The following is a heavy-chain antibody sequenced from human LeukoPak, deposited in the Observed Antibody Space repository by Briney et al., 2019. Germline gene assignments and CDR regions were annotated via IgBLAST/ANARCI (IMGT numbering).Heavy chain of an antibody. V-gene: IGHV4-59*01. CDR2: IYYRGST. D-gene: IGHD1-26*01. Sequence: PSETLSLTCTVSGGSISSNYWSWVRQRPAQALGWIRNIYYRGSTNYYPSLKTRVTITVDRSKSQFSLKLTSVNAADTAVYYWATSSSGSFFVYWGQGTLVTVSS. CDR1: GGSISSNY. J-gene: IGHJ4*02. CDR3: ATSSSGSFFVY.